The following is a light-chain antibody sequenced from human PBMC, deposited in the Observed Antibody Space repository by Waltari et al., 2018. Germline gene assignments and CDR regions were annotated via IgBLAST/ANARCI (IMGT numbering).Light chain of an antibody. V-gene: IGKV1-8*01. CDR3: QHYYNYPWT. Sequence: AIQMTQSPSSFSASAGDRVTITCRASQTVGSCLAWYQQKPGKAPKLLIFAASTLQSGVPSRFSGSGSGTDFTLTISCLQSEDFATYFCQHYYNYPWTFGQGTKVEVK. J-gene: IGKJ1*01. CDR1: QTVGSC. CDR2: AAS.